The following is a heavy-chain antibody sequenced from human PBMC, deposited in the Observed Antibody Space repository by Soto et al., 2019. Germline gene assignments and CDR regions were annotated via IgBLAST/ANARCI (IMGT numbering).Heavy chain of an antibody. CDR1: GGAFTNYS. Sequence: SVKVSCKVSGGAFTNYSLNWVRHAPGQGLEWLGGIIPLHNTSNYSLKLLGRGSVTADISSNTVYMHLGGLTSDDTATYYCAIWSNWNPLYYRGMDVWGQGTTVTVSS. J-gene: IGHJ6*02. D-gene: IGHD1-20*01. V-gene: IGHV1-69*08. CDR2: IIPLHNTS. CDR3: AIWSNWNPLYYRGMDV.